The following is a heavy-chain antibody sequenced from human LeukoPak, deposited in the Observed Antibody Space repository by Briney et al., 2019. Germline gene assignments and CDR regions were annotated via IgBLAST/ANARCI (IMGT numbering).Heavy chain of an antibody. CDR1: GFTFSSYG. Sequence: GGTLRLSCAASGFTFSSYGMSWVRQAPGKGLEWVSVISGSGGSPYYADSVKGRFTISRDNSKNTLYLQMNSLRAEDTAVYYCAKDWEGPVTYFDYWGQETLVTVSS. D-gene: IGHD1-26*01. CDR2: ISGSGGSP. V-gene: IGHV3-23*01. J-gene: IGHJ4*02. CDR3: AKDWEGPVTYFDY.